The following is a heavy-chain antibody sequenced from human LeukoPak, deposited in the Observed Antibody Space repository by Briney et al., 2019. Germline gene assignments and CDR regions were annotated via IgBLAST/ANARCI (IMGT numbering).Heavy chain of an antibody. V-gene: IGHV4-59*01. Sequence: SETLSLTCTVSGGSISSYYWSWIRQPPGKGLEWIGYIYYSGSTNYNPSLKSRVTISVDTSKNQFSLELSSVTAADTAVYYCAREIGPGPNWFDPWGQGTLVTVSS. CDR2: IYYSGST. CDR1: GGSISSYY. CDR3: AREIGPGPNWFDP. D-gene: IGHD1-14*01. J-gene: IGHJ5*02.